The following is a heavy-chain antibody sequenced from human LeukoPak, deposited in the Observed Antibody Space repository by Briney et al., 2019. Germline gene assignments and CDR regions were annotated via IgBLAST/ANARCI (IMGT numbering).Heavy chain of an antibody. CDR3: ARGVRYGGTRTNWYFDL. J-gene: IGHJ2*01. CDR1: GGSFSGYY. Sequence: SETLSLTCAVSGGSFSGYYWSWIRQPPGKGLEWIGEINHSGSTNYNPSLKSRVTISVDTSKNQFSLKLSSVTAADTAVYYCARGVRYGGTRTNWYFDLWGRGTLVTVSS. V-gene: IGHV4-34*01. D-gene: IGHD4-23*01. CDR2: INHSGST.